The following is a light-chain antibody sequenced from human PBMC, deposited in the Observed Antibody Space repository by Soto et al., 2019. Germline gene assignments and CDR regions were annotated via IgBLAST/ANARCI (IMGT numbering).Light chain of an antibody. CDR2: GAS. J-gene: IGKJ2*01. Sequence: EIVLTQSPGTLSLSPGERATLSCRASQSVSSSYLAWYQQKPGQAPRLLIYGASSRATGIPDRFSGSGSGTDFTLTISRLEPEDFAVDYCQQYGSSLLMYTVGQGTKLEIK. CDR3: QQYGSSLLMYT. CDR1: QSVSSSY. V-gene: IGKV3-20*01.